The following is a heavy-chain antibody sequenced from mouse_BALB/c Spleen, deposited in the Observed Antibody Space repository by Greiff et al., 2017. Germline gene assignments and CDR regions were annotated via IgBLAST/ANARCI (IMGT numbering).Heavy chain of an antibody. V-gene: IGHV5-12-2*01. CDR1: GFTFSSYT. D-gene: IGHD2-4*01. J-gene: IGHJ2*01. CDR3: ARRWYDYDGYYFDY. Sequence: EVMLVESGGGLVQPGGSLKLSCAASGFTFSSYTMSWVRQTPEKRLEWVAYISNGGGSTYYPDTVKGRFTISRDNAKNTLYLQMSSLKSEDTAMYYCARRWYDYDGYYFDYWGQGTTLTVSS. CDR2: ISNGGGST.